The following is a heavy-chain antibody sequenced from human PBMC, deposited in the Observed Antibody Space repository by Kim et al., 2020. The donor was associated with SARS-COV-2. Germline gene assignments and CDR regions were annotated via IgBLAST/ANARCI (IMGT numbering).Heavy chain of an antibody. CDR2: TTRSGDGS. CDR1: GFIFSAYA. Sequence: GGSLRLSCTGSGFIFSAYAIHWVRRAPGKGLEYVSTTTRSGDGSFYADSVEGRFTISRENSKSTLYLQMNSLRLEDTSMYYCVRYGRSYGTVLWGQGTLVMLSS. V-gene: IGHV3-64D*06. D-gene: IGHD1-26*01. CDR3: VRYGRSYGTVL. J-gene: IGHJ4*02.